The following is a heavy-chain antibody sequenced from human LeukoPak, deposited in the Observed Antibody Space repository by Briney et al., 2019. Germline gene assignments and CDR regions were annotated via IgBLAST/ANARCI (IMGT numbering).Heavy chain of an antibody. Sequence: GGSLRLSCAASGFTFSSCSMNWVRQAPGKGLEWVSSISSSSSYIYYADSVKGRFTISRDNAKNSLYLQMNSLRAEDTAVYYCAKDAYSGSFRWFDPWGQGTLVTVSS. CDR3: AKDAYSGSFRWFDP. CDR2: ISSSSSYI. CDR1: GFTFSSCS. D-gene: IGHD1-26*01. V-gene: IGHV3-21*01. J-gene: IGHJ5*02.